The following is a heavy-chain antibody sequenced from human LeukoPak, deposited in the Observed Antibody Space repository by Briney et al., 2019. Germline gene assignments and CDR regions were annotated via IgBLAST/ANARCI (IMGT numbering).Heavy chain of an antibody. CDR3: ARERSTTINTYYFDS. CDR1: GGSISDYY. J-gene: IGHJ4*02. Sequence: PPETLSLTCTVSGGSISDYYWNWIRQPAGKGLEWIGRMYVSGNTNYNPSLKSRVAMSLDTSTNQFSLQLTSVAAADTAVYYCARERSTTINTYYFDSWGQGTLVTVSS. D-gene: IGHD4-11*01. V-gene: IGHV4-4*07. CDR2: MYVSGNT.